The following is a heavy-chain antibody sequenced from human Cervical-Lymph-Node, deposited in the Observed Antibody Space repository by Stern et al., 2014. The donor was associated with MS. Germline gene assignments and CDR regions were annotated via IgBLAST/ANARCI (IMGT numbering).Heavy chain of an antibody. V-gene: IGHV4-61*01. Sequence: QVQLQESGPGLVKPSETLSLTCTVSGGSVSSGSYYWSWIRQPPGKGLEWIGYIYYSGSTNYNPSLKSRVTRSVDTSKNQFSLKLSSVTAADTAVYYCARDGEAYYYGSGSSNVYYYYYGMDVWGQGTTVTVSS. D-gene: IGHD3-10*01. CDR3: ARDGEAYYYGSGSSNVYYYYYGMDV. CDR1: GGSVSSGSYY. J-gene: IGHJ6*02. CDR2: IYYSGST.